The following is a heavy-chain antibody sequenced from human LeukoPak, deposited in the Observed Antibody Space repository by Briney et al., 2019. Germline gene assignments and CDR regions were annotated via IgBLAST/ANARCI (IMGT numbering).Heavy chain of an antibody. CDR1: GYTFTGYY. CDR3: ARPQGYCSSTSCPSRPTSAKNNWFDP. D-gene: IGHD2-2*01. J-gene: IGHJ5*02. Sequence: ASVKVSCKASGYTFTGYYMHWVRQAPGQGLEWMGWINPNSGGTNYAQKFQGRVTMTRDTSINTAYMELSRLRSDDTAVYYCARPQGYCSSTSCPSRPTSAKNNWFDPWGQGTLVTVSS. V-gene: IGHV1-2*02. CDR2: INPNSGGT.